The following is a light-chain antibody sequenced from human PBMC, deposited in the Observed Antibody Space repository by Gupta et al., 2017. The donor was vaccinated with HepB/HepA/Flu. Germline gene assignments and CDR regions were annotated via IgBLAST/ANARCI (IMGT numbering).Light chain of an antibody. CDR1: QSISSW. CDR3: QQYNSYSWT. J-gene: IGKJ1*01. CDR2: KAS. V-gene: IGKV1-5*03. Sequence: DIQMTQSPSTLSASVGDRVTITFRASQSISSWLAWYQQKPGKAPKLLIYKASSLESGVPSRFSGSGSGTEFTLTISSLQPDDFATYYCQQYNSYSWTFDQGTKVETK.